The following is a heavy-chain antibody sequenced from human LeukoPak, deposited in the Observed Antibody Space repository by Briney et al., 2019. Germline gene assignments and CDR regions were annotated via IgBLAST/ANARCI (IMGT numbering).Heavy chain of an antibody. D-gene: IGHD3-9*01. J-gene: IGHJ3*02. CDR3: AREYYDILTGYRTDAFDI. CDR2: ISSSTSYK. Sequence: PGGSLRLSCAASGFTLSDYYMSWIRQAPGKGLEWVSYISSSTSYKNYVDSVKGRFTISRDNAKNSLYLQMNSLRAEDTAVYYCAREYYDILTGYRTDAFDIWGQGTMVTVSS. CDR1: GFTLSDYY. V-gene: IGHV3-11*05.